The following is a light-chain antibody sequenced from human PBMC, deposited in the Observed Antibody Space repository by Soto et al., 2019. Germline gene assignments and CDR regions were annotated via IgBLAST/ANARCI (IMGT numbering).Light chain of an antibody. J-gene: IGLJ1*01. CDR1: SSDVGSYNL. Sequence: QSALTQPASVSGSPGQSITISCTLTSSDVGSYNLVSWYQQHPGKAPKLLISEGSKRPSEFSSRFSLSMSGTTASLTISWLQDEDEADYYWCSKVGSTTDGFGWATKVTVL. CDR2: EGS. CDR3: CSKVGSTTDG. V-gene: IGLV2-23*01.